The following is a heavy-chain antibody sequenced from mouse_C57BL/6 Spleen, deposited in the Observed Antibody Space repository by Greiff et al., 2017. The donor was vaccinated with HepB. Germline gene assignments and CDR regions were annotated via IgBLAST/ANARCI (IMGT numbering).Heavy chain of an antibody. D-gene: IGHD1-1*02. J-gene: IGHJ4*01. Sequence: EVQLKESGPGLVKPSQTVFLTCTVTGISITTGNYRWSWIRQFPGNKLEWIGYIYYSGTITYNPSLTSRTTITRDTPKNQFFLEMNSLTAEDTATYYCARGGGYYYYAMDYWGQGTSVTVSS. V-gene: IGHV3-5*01. CDR2: IYYSGTI. CDR1: GISITTGNYR. CDR3: ARGGGYYYYAMDY.